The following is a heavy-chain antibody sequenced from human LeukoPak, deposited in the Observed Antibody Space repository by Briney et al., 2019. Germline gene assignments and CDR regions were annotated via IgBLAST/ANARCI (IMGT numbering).Heavy chain of an antibody. D-gene: IGHD3-10*01. CDR3: ARYYNSTLKDAFDI. CDR1: GYTFTSYD. Sequence: ASVKVSCKASGYTFTSYDINWVRQATGQGLEWMGWMNPNSGNTGYAQKFQGRVTITRNTSISTAYMELSSLRSEDTAVYYCARYYNSTLKDAFDIWGQGTMVTVSS. J-gene: IGHJ3*02. CDR2: MNPNSGNT. V-gene: IGHV1-8*01.